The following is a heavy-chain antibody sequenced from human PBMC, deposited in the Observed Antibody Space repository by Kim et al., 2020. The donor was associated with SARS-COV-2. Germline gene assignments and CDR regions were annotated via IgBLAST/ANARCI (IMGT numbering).Heavy chain of an antibody. CDR3: SDLGSALGLDV. CDR1: GFTFSDHY. V-gene: IGHV3-72*01. CDR2: ITNKAYGYTT. J-gene: IGHJ6*02. Sequence: GGSLRLSCAASGFTFSDHYIDWVRQAPGKGLEWVGRITNKAYGYTTLYAASVKGRFTISRDDSKNSVFLQMSYLRSDDTAVYYCSDLGSALGLDVWGQGTTVTVSS. D-gene: IGHD2-15*01.